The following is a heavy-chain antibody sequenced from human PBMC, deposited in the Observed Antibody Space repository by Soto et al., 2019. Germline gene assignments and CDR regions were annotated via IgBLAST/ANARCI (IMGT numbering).Heavy chain of an antibody. CDR3: ASAAVTGTAGLDF. CDR2: INPNSGGT. V-gene: IGHV1-2*02. J-gene: IGHJ4*02. Sequence: GASVKVSCKASGYTFTSYNINWVRQAPGQGLEWMGWINPNSGGTKSAEKFQGRVTMTRDTSISTAYMGLSRLTSDDTAVYFCASAAVTGTAGLDFWGQGTQVTVSS. D-gene: IGHD6-19*01. CDR1: GYTFTSYN.